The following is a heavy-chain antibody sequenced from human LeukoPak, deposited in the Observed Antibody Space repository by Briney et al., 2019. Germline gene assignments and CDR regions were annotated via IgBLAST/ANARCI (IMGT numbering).Heavy chain of an antibody. D-gene: IGHD6-13*01. V-gene: IGHV4-39*07. Sequence: SETLSLTCTVSGGSTSSSYYWGWIRPPPGKGLEWIGNKYYRGSTYYNPSLKSRVTISVDTSKNQFSLNLTSVTAADTAVYYCARDHTAAGSSFDYWGQGTLVTVSS. CDR3: ARDHTAAGSSFDY. CDR1: GGSTSSSYY. J-gene: IGHJ4*02. CDR2: KYYRGST.